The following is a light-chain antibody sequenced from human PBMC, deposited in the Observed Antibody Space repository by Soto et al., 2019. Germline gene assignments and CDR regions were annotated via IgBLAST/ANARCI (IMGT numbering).Light chain of an antibody. Sequence: EIVLTQSPGTLSLSPGERATLSCRASQSVSRSYLAWYQQKPGQAPRLLIYGVSSRATGIPDRFSGSGSGTDFTLTISRLEPEDFAVYYCQQYNSPLTFGGGTKVDI. J-gene: IGKJ4*01. V-gene: IGKV3-20*01. CDR1: QSVSRSY. CDR2: GVS. CDR3: QQYNSPLT.